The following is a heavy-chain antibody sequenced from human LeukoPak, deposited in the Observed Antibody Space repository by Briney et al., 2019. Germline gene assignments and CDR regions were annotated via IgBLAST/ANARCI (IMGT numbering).Heavy chain of an antibody. Sequence: GGSLRLSCTGSPLTFSSYSLNWVRQAPGKRLEWVSAISGSGGSTYYADSVKGRFTISRDNSKNTLYLQMNSLRAEDTAVYYCAKEGYYYDSSGYYYYYYMDVWGKGTTVTVSS. D-gene: IGHD3-22*01. J-gene: IGHJ6*03. CDR1: PLTFSSYS. V-gene: IGHV3-23*01. CDR3: AKEGYYYDSSGYYYYYYMDV. CDR2: ISGSGGST.